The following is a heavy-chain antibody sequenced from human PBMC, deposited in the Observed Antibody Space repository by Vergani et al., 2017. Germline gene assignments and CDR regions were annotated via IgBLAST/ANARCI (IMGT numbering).Heavy chain of an antibody. CDR2: INHSGST. CDR3: ARTEVRGAGS. CDR1: GGSFSGYY. Sequence: QVQLQQWGAGLLKPSETLSLTCAVYGGSFSGYYWCWIRQPPGKGLEWIGEINHSGSTNYNPAPKSRVTISVDTSKNQFSLKLSSVTAADTAVYYCARTEVRGAGSWGQGTLVTVSS. D-gene: IGHD3-10*01. J-gene: IGHJ5*02. V-gene: IGHV4-34*01.